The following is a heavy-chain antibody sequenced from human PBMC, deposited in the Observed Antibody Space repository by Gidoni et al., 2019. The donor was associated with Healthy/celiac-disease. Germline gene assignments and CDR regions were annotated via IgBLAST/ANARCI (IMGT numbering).Heavy chain of an antibody. D-gene: IGHD2-21*02. V-gene: IGHV3-30*04. CDR2: ISYDGSNK. Sequence: SSYAMHWVRQAPGKGLEWVAVISYDGSNKYYADSVKGRFTISRDNSKNTLYLQMNSLRAEDTAVYYCARGEEAYCGGDCYSDYFDYWGQGTLVTVSS. CDR3: ARGEEAYCGGDCYSDYFDY. CDR1: SSYA. J-gene: IGHJ4*02.